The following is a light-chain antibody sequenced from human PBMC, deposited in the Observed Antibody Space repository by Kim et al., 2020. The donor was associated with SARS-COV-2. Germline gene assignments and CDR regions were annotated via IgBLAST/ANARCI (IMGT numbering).Light chain of an antibody. Sequence: PGGAVTLTCASSTGAVTSGYYPSWFQQKPGQAPRELLYSTSKKQSWTPARFSGSLLGGKAALTLSSVQPEDEAEYYCLLYYGGARVFGGGTQLTVL. CDR2: STS. V-gene: IGLV7-43*01. CDR1: TGAVTSGYY. J-gene: IGLJ2*01. CDR3: LLYYGGARV.